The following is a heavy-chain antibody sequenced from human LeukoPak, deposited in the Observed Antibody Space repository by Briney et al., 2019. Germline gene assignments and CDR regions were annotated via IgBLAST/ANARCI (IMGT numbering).Heavy chain of an antibody. CDR3: ARESGYYYGSGSYGYFDY. CDR2: IYYSGST. Sequence: PSETLSLTCSVSGGSISSSYYYWGWIRQPPGKGLEWIGSIYYSGSTYYNPSLKSRVTISLDTSKNQFSLKLNSVTAADTAMYYCARESGYYYGSGSYGYFDYWGQGTLVTVSS. CDR1: GGSISSSYYY. V-gene: IGHV4-39*07. D-gene: IGHD3-10*01. J-gene: IGHJ4*02.